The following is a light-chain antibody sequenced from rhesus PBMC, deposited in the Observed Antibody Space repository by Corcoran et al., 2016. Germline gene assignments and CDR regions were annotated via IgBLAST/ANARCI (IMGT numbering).Light chain of an antibody. CDR2: KAS. CDR3: QPNYSTPFT. V-gene: IGKV1-74*01. CDR1: ENVNNY. Sequence: DIQMTQSPSSLSASVGDRVTITCRTSENVNNYLTCYQQKPGKAPKLLIYKASTLQSGVPSRFSGSGSGTDYTFTISRLQSEDVATYYCQPNYSTPFTFGPGTKLDIK. J-gene: IGKJ3*01.